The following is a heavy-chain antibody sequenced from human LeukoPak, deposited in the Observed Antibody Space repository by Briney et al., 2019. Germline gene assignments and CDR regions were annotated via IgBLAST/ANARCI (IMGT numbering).Heavy chain of an antibody. Sequence: SETLSLTCTVSGGSISSSSYYWGWIRQPPGKGLEWIGSIYYRGSTYYNPSLKSRVTISVDTSKNQFSLKLSSVTAADTAVYYCALLAGINYFDYWGQGTLVTVSS. V-gene: IGHV4-39*01. CDR2: IYYRGST. CDR3: ALLAGINYFDY. D-gene: IGHD6-19*01. CDR1: GGSISSSSYY. J-gene: IGHJ4*02.